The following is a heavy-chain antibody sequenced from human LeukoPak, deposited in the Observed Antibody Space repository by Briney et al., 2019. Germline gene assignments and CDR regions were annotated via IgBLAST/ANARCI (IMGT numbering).Heavy chain of an antibody. D-gene: IGHD4-17*01. J-gene: IGHJ2*01. CDR2: ISYNGSNK. CDR1: GFTFSSYS. V-gene: IGHV3-30*18. Sequence: GGSLRLSCAASGFTFSSYSMNWVRQAPGKGLEWVAVISYNGSNKYYADSVKGRFTISRDNSKNTLYLQMNSLRAEDTAVYYCAKPGMTTVTSWYFDLWGRGTLVTVSS. CDR3: AKPGMTTVTSWYFDL.